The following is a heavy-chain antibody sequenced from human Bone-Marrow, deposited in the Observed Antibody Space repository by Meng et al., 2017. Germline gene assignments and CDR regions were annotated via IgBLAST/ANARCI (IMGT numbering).Heavy chain of an antibody. CDR3: ARGRVTTVTTPNWYFDL. V-gene: IGHV4-34*01. J-gene: IGHJ2*01. Sequence: QVQVQQWGAGPLKPSETLSLTCAVYGGSFSGYYWSWIRQPPGKGLEWIGEINHSGSTNYNPSLKSRVTISVDTSKNQFSLKLSSVTAADTAVYYCARGRVTTVTTPNWYFDLWGRGTLVTVSS. CDR2: INHSGST. CDR1: GGSFSGYY. D-gene: IGHD4-17*01.